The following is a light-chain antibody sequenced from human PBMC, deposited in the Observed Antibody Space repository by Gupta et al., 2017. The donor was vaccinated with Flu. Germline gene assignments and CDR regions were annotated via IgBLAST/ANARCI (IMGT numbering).Light chain of an antibody. CDR2: DAS. CDR1: QSVSSY. V-gene: IGKV3-11*01. Sequence: EIVLTQSPDTLSLSPGERATLSCRASQSVSSYLAWYHQKPGQAPRLLIYDASKRATGIPARFSGSGSGTEFTLTISSLEPEDFAVYYCQQRGKWPLTFGGGTKVEIK. CDR3: QQRGKWPLT. J-gene: IGKJ4*01.